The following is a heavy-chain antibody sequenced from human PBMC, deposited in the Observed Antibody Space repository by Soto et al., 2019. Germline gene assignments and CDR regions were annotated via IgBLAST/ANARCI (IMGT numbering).Heavy chain of an antibody. D-gene: IGHD6-19*01. V-gene: IGHV4-59*01. CDR1: GGSISSYY. CDR2: IYYSGST. CDR3: ARASGWYQFEYFQH. Sequence: PSETLSLTCTVSGGSISSYYWSWIRQPPGKGLEWIGYIYYSGSTNYNPSLKSRVTISVDTSKNQFSLKLSSVTAADTAVYYCARASGWYQFEYFQHWGQGTLVTVSS. J-gene: IGHJ1*01.